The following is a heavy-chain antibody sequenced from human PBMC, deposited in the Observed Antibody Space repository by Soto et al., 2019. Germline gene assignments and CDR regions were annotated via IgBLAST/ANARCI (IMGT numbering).Heavy chain of an antibody. D-gene: IGHD6-19*01. J-gene: IGHJ5*01. V-gene: IGHV3-9*01. CDR2: ISWNSGTI. Sequence: GVSLRLSCAASGFSFDDYAMHWVRQAAGKGLEWVSSISWNSGTIGYADSVKGRFSISRDNAKNSLYLQMNSLRTEDTAFYYCAKGLKGAVNGTTDPGNWLESSGEGTLVTVSS. CDR3: AKGLKGAVNGTTDPGNWLES. CDR1: GFSFDDYA.